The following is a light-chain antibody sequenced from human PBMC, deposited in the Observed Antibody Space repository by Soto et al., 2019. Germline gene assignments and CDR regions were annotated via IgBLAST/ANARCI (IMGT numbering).Light chain of an antibody. CDR3: QQHYNTPWT. J-gene: IGKJ1*01. Sequence: DIQLTQAPSSLSASVGDRITITCRASQRVSTYLNWYQQKPGKAPELVLYTASSLESGVPSRFSSSGSETDFTLTISSLQPEDLATYYYQQHYNTPWTFGQGTKVEIK. CDR2: TAS. CDR1: QRVSTY. V-gene: IGKV1-39*01.